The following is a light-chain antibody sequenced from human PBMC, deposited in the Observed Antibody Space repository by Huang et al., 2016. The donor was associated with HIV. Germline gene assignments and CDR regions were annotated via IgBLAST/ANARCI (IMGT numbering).Light chain of an antibody. CDR1: QSISSN. Sequence: EIVMTQSPATLFVSPGERATLSCRASQSISSNLAWYPQKPGQAPRVLIYGASTRASGGPARISGAGSGTEFTLTISSLQSEDLAVYYCQQYDQWPPGYTFGQGTKL. J-gene: IGKJ2*01. CDR3: QQYDQWPPGYT. CDR2: GAS. V-gene: IGKV3-15*01.